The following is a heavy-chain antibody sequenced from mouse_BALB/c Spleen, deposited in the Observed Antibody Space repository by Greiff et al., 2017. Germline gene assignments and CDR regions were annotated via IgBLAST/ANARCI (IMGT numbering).Heavy chain of an antibody. J-gene: IGHJ4*01. Sequence: DVMLVESGGDLVKPGGSLKLSCAASGFTFSSYGMSWVRQTPDKRLEWVATISSGGSYTYYPDSVKGRFTISRDNAKNTLYLQMSSLKSEDTAMYYCARQGIYYYAMDYWGQGTSVTVSS. CDR2: ISSGGSYT. CDR1: GFTFSSYG. CDR3: ARQGIYYYAMDY. V-gene: IGHV5-6*02.